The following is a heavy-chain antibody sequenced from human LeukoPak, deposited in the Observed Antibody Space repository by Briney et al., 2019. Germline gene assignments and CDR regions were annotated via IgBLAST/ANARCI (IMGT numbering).Heavy chain of an antibody. V-gene: IGHV4-4*02. CDR2: IYHSGST. CDR3: ARVKARATMRVYFDY. CDR1: GGSISSSNW. D-gene: IGHD5-12*01. Sequence: SGTLSLTCAVSGGSISSSNWWSWVRQPPGKGLEWIGEIYHSGSTNYNPSLKSRVTISVDKSKNQFSLKLSSVTAADTAVYYCARVKARATMRVYFDYWGQGTLVTVSS. J-gene: IGHJ4*02.